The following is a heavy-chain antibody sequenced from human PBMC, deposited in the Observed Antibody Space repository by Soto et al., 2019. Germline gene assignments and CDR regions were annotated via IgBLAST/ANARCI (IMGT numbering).Heavy chain of an antibody. D-gene: IGHD6-13*01. V-gene: IGHV1-3*01. Sequence: ASVKVSCKASGFTFSGYTIHWVRQAPGQRLEWMGWIKADNTNTKYSQKFQGRVTITRDTSTSTVYMELSSLRSEDAAVYYCARCRTAAAGNLSGYWGQGTLVTVSS. CDR1: GFTFSGYT. CDR2: IKADNTNT. J-gene: IGHJ4*02. CDR3: ARCRTAAAGNLSGY.